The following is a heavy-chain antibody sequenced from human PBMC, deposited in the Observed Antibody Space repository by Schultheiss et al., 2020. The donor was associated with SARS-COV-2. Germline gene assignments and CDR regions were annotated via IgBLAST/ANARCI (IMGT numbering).Heavy chain of an antibody. CDR3: ARAATIPGPEIVGMDV. D-gene: IGHD5-12*01. J-gene: IGHJ6*02. Sequence: SVKVSCKASGGTFSSYAISWVRQAPGQGLEWMGGIIPIFGTANYAQKFQGRVTITRDTSISTAYMELSRLRSDDTAVYYCARAATIPGPEIVGMDVWGQGTTVTVSS. V-gene: IGHV1-69*05. CDR1: GGTFSSYA. CDR2: IIPIFGTA.